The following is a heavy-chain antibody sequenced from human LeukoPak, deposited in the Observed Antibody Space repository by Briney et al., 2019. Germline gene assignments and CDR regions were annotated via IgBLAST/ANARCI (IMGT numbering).Heavy chain of an antibody. Sequence: SETLSLTCAVSGGSISSSNWWSWVRQPPGKGLEWIGEIYHSGSTNYNPSLKSRVTISVDKSKNQFPLKLSSVTAADTAVYYCARVSSGSYWYFDYWGQGTLVTVSS. J-gene: IGHJ4*02. CDR2: IYHSGST. V-gene: IGHV4-4*02. D-gene: IGHD1-26*01. CDR3: ARVSSGSYWYFDY. CDR1: GGSISSSNW.